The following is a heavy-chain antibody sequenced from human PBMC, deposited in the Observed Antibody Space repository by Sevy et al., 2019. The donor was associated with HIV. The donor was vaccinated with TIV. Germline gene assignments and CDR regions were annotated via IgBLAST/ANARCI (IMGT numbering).Heavy chain of an antibody. V-gene: IGHV3-30-3*01. J-gene: IGHJ4*02. CDR1: GFTFSSYA. D-gene: IGHD6-19*01. CDR3: ARGLPASLGLAVAGI. Sequence: GGSLRLSCTASGFTFSSYAMHWVRQAPGKGLEWVAVTSYDGSNKYYADSVKGRFTISRDNSKNTLYLQMNSLRAEDTAVYYCARGLPASLGLAVAGIWGQGTLVTVSS. CDR2: TSYDGSNK.